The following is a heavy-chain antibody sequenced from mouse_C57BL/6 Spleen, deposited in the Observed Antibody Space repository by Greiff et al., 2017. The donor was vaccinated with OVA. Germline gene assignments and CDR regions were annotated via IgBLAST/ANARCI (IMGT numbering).Heavy chain of an antibody. Sequence: VKLMESDAELVKPGASVKISCKVSGYTFTDHTIHWMKQRPEQGLEWIGYIYPRDGSTKYNEKFKGKATLTADKSSSTAYMQLNSLTSEDSAVYFCARGLRQYNYAMDYWGQGTSVTVSS. CDR2: IYPRDGST. D-gene: IGHD2-4*01. J-gene: IGHJ4*01. V-gene: IGHV1-78*01. CDR3: ARGLRQYNYAMDY. CDR1: GYTFTDHT.